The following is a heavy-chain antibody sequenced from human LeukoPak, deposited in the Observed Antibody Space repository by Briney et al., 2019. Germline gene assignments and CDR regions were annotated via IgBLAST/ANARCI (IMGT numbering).Heavy chain of an antibody. V-gene: IGHV1-46*01. CDR3: TRVGCSGSTCYYYFEY. CDR2: INPSGGST. CDR1: GYTFSTYY. D-gene: IGHD2-2*01. Sequence: GASVKVSCKASGYTFSTYYMHWVRQAPGQGLEWMGIINPSGGSTTYAQKFQGRVTMTRDTSTSTVFMELSSLRSEDTAVYYCTRVGCSGSTCYYYFEYWGQGTLVTVSS. J-gene: IGHJ4*02.